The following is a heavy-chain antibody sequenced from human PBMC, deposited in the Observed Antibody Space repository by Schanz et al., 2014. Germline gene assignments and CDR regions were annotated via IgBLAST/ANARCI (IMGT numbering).Heavy chain of an antibody. CDR1: GFTFSSYS. CDR3: GRDSFFAFDY. Sequence: EAELVESGGVLVQPGGSLGLSCTASGFTFSSYSRNWVRQAPGKGLEWVAYVSRSTPDIYYADTVKGRFTMSRDNAKISVFLQKNRLRAEDTAVYYCGRDSFFAFDYWGQGTLVTVAS. D-gene: IGHD3-3*01. J-gene: IGHJ4*02. V-gene: IGHV3-48*01. CDR2: VSRSTPDI.